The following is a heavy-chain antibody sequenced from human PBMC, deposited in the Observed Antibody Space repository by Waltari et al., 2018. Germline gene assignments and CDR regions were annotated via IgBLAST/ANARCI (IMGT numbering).Heavy chain of an antibody. CDR3: ARHRMVQGVIMGGWFDP. CDR2: IYHSGST. Sequence: QVQLQESGPGLVKPSETLSLTCAVSGYSISSGYYWGWIRQPPGKGLEWIGSIYHSGSTYYNPSLKRRVTISVDTSKNQFSLKLSSVTAADTAVYYCARHRMVQGVIMGGWFDPWGQGTLVTVSS. J-gene: IGHJ5*02. V-gene: IGHV4-38-2*01. CDR1: GYSISSGYY. D-gene: IGHD3-10*01.